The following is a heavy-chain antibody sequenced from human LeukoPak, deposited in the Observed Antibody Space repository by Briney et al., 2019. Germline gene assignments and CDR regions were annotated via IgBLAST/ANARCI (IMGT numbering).Heavy chain of an antibody. J-gene: IGHJ4*02. V-gene: IGHV3-30*18. CDR2: ISYDGSNK. Sequence: GRSLRLSCAASGFTFSSYGMHWVRQAPGKGLEWVAAISYDGSNKYYADSVKGRITISRDNSKNTLYLQMNSLRAEDTAVYYCVKAIGVDTAMARWGQGTLVTVSS. D-gene: IGHD5-18*01. CDR3: VKAIGVDTAMAR. CDR1: GFTFSSYG.